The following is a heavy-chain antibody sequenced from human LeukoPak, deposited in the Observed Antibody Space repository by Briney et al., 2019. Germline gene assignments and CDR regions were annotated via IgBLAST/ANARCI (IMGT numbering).Heavy chain of an antibody. V-gene: IGHV3-7*04. CDR1: EVTFYYYW. J-gene: IGHJ4*02. D-gene: IGHD1-26*01. CDR3: ARGYSGSYSGPVDY. Sequence: PGGSLRLSCAASEVTFYYYWTTWVRHAPGKGLEWVANIMQEGSEKYYTDSVKGRFTTSTDNAKNSLSLQMNSLRAEDTALYYCARGYSGSYSGPVDYWGQGTLVTVSS. CDR2: IMQEGSEK.